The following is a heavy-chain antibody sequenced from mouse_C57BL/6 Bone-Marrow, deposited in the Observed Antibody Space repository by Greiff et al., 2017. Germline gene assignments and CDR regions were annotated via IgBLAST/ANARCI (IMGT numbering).Heavy chain of an antibody. CDR3: ARRGDSNGLWFAY. J-gene: IGHJ3*01. V-gene: IGHV5-12*01. CDR2: ISNGGGST. D-gene: IGHD2-5*01. CDR1: GFTFSDYY. Sequence: VMLVESGGGLVQPGGSLKLSCAASGFTFSDYYMYWVRQTPEKRLEWVAYISNGGGSTYYPDTVKGRFTISRDNAKNTLYLQMSRLKSEDTAMYYCARRGDSNGLWFAYWGQGTLVTVSA.